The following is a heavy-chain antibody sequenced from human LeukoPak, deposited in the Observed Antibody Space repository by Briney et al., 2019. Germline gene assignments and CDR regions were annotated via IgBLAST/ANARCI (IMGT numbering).Heavy chain of an antibody. Sequence: SVKVSCKASGGTFSSYAISWVRQAPGQGLEWMGGIIPIFGTANYAQKFQGRVTMTRDTSTSTVYMELSSLRSEDMAVYYCARVRYCGGDCYYIDYWGQGTLVTVPS. D-gene: IGHD2-21*01. J-gene: IGHJ4*02. CDR3: ARVRYCGGDCYYIDY. CDR2: IIPIFGTA. CDR1: GGTFSSYA. V-gene: IGHV1-69*05.